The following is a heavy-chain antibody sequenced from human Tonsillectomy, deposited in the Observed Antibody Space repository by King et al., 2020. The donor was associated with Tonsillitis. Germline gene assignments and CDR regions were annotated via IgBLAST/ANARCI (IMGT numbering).Heavy chain of an antibody. V-gene: IGHV3-21*01. D-gene: IGHD4-23*01. CDR3: ARAAIGGKSVFDD. CDR2: ISSSSSYI. Sequence: VQLVESGGGLVKPGGSLRLSCAASGFTFSSYSMNWVRQAPGKGLEWVSSISSSSSYIYYADSVKGRFTISRDNAKNSLYLQMNSLRAEDTAVYYCARAAIGGKSVFDDWGQGTLVTVSS. CDR1: GFTFSSYS. J-gene: IGHJ4*02.